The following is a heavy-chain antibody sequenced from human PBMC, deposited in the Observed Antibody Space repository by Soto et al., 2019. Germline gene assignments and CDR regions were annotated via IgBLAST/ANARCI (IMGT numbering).Heavy chain of an antibody. Sequence: GGSLRLSCVASGFTFSSSDMHWVRQVAGKGLEWVSAIGVGKDTYYAASVKGRFSISRENGKDTLYLQMNSLRAGDTAVYYCAREIGDSVTTAWSLDIWGRGTLVTVSS. D-gene: IGHD4-17*01. J-gene: IGHJ2*01. V-gene: IGHV3-13*01. CDR3: AREIGDSVTTAWSLDI. CDR2: IGVGKDT. CDR1: GFTFSSSD.